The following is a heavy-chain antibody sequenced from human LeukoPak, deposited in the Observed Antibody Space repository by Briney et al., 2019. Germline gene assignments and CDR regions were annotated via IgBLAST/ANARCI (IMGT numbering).Heavy chain of an antibody. D-gene: IGHD5-12*01. J-gene: IGHJ4*02. CDR2: IYPSGTT. Sequence: PSETLSLTCTVSGGSITSGDYWWSWVRQPPGKGLEWIGYIYPSGTTHYKTSLKSRLTISLDRSKNQFSLTLKSVTAADTAVYYCARHSGYERDWGQGTLDTVSS. CDR3: ARHSGYERD. CDR1: GGSITSGDYW. V-gene: IGHV4-30-4*01.